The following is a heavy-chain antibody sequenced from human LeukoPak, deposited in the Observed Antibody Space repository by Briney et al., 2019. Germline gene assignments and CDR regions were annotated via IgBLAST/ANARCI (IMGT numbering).Heavy chain of an antibody. CDR1: GYSFTTYW. D-gene: IGHD5-12*01. CDR2: IHPANSNT. CDR3: ASLGDTTYIVAPIY. Sequence: GESLQISCEASGYSFTTYWIGWLRRMLGKGLEWMGVIHPANSNTRYSPSFQGQVTISVDKSISTAYLQWSSLKASDTAIYYCASLGDTTYIVAPIYWGQGTLVTVSS. V-gene: IGHV5-51*01. J-gene: IGHJ4*02.